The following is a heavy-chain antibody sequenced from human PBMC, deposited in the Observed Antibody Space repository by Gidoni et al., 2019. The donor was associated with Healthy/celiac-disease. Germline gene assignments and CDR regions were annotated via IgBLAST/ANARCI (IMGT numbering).Heavy chain of an antibody. CDR1: GFTLSSYA. CDR3: ARTDIVVVPAAMPGIAAAGGFDY. CDR2: ISYDGSNK. V-gene: IGHV3-30-3*01. D-gene: IGHD2-2*01. Sequence: GFTLSSYAMHWVRQAPGKGLEWVAVISYDGSNKYYADSVKGRFTISRDNSKNTLYLQMNSLRAEDTAVYYCARTDIVVVPAAMPGIAAAGGFDYWGQGTLVTVSS. J-gene: IGHJ4*02.